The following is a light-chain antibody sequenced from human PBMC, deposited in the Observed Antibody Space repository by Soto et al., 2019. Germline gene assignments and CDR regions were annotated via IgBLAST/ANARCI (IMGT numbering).Light chain of an antibody. Sequence: IVLTQSPGTLSLSLGERATRSCRGSQSVSSNLAWYQQKPGQAPRLLIYAASTRATGIPARFSGSGSGAQFTLTISSLQTEDFAVYYCQQYNNWPPWTFGQGTKGDIK. CDR2: AAS. CDR1: QSVSSN. J-gene: IGKJ1*01. CDR3: QQYNNWPPWT. V-gene: IGKV3-15*01.